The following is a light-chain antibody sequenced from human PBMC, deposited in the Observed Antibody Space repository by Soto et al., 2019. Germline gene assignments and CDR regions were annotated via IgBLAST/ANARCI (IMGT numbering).Light chain of an antibody. CDR3: SSYRSSSTLKYV. CDR1: SSDVGGYNY. J-gene: IGLJ1*01. Sequence: QSALTQPASVSGSPGQSITISCTGTSSDVGGYNYVSWYQQHPGKAPKLMIYDVSNRPSGVSNRFSGSKSGNTASLTISGLQAEDEAEYYCSSYRSSSTLKYVFGTGTKLTVL. V-gene: IGLV2-14*01. CDR2: DVS.